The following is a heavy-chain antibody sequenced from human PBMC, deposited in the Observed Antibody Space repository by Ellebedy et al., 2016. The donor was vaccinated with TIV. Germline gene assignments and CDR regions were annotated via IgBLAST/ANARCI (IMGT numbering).Heavy chain of an antibody. J-gene: IGHJ4*02. D-gene: IGHD6-19*01. CDR3: ARITIAVAGTGFDY. CDR2: IYPGDSDT. Sequence: GGSLRLXXKGSGYSFTSYWIGWVRQMPGKGLEWMGIIYPGDSDTRYSPSFQGQVTISADKSISTAYLQWSSLKASDTAMYYCARITIAVAGTGFDYWGQGTLVTVSS. CDR1: GYSFTSYW. V-gene: IGHV5-51*01.